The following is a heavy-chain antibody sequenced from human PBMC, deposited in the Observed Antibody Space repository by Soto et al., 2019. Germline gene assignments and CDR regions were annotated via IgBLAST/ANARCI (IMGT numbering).Heavy chain of an antibody. CDR3: ASARSGWYYFDY. Sequence: SETLSLTCTVSGGSISSYYWSWIRQPPGKGLEWIGYIYYSGSTNYNPSLKSRVTISVDTSKNQFSLKLSSVTAADTAVYYCASARSGWYYFDYWGQGTLVTVSS. D-gene: IGHD6-19*01. CDR1: GGSISSYY. V-gene: IGHV4-59*01. J-gene: IGHJ4*02. CDR2: IYYSGST.